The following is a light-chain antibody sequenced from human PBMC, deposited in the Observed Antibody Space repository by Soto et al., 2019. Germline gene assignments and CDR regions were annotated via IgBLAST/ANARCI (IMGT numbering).Light chain of an antibody. Sequence: EIVLTQSPATLSLSPGERATLSCRTSQSVSSNLAWYQQKRGQAPRLLIYDASTRATDVPARFSVSGSGTEFTLTISSLQSEDFAVYYCQQYYKWPRTFGQGTKVDIK. CDR1: QSVSSN. J-gene: IGKJ1*01. CDR2: DAS. V-gene: IGKV3-15*01. CDR3: QQYYKWPRT.